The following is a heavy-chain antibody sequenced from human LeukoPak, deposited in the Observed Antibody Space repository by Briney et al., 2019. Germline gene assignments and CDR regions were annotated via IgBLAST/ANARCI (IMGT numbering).Heavy chain of an antibody. Sequence: SETLSLTCTVSGGSISSHYWSWIRQPPGKGLEWIGYIHYSGSTNYNPSLKSRVTISVDTSKNQFSLKLSSVTAADTAVYYCAREAGTYYFDYWGQGTLVTVSS. J-gene: IGHJ4*02. CDR3: AREAGTYYFDY. CDR2: IHYSGST. CDR1: GGSISSHY. V-gene: IGHV4-59*11. D-gene: IGHD1-1*01.